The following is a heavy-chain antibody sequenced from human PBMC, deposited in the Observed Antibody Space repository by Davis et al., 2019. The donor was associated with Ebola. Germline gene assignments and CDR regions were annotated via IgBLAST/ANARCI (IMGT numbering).Heavy chain of an antibody. D-gene: IGHD2-2*02. CDR3: ARGQSPVVVPAAIRAFDI. CDR1: GGSFSGYY. Sequence: PSETLSLTCAVYGGSFSGYYWSWIRQPPGKGLEWIGEINHSGSTNYNPSLKSRVTISVDTSKNQFSLKLSSVTAADTAVYYCARGQSPVVVPAAIRAFDIWGQGTMVTVSS. J-gene: IGHJ3*02. V-gene: IGHV4-34*01. CDR2: INHSGST.